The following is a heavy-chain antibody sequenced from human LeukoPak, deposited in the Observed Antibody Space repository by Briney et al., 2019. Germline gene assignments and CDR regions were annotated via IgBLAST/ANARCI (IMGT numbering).Heavy chain of an antibody. Sequence: GESLKISCKTSGYTFTGYYMHWVRQAPGQGLEWMGWIHPNSGGTNYPQKFQGRVTMTRDTSISTAYMELSSLRSDDTAVYYCARLWGKFDAFDIWGQGTMVTVSS. D-gene: IGHD7-27*01. CDR1: GYTFTGYY. CDR2: IHPNSGGT. CDR3: ARLWGKFDAFDI. V-gene: IGHV1-2*02. J-gene: IGHJ3*02.